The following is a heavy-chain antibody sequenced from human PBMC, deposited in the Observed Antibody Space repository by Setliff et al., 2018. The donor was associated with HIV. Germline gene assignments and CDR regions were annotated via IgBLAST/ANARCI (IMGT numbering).Heavy chain of an antibody. CDR3: AIEPLPGDFGDF. D-gene: IGHD7-27*01. Sequence: ASVKVSCKASGYTFTSYDVNWVRQAPGQGLEWMGWINVGSGNTKYSQKFQGRVTITRDTSASTAYMELSSLRSEDTAVYYCAIEPLPGDFGDFWGQGTPVTVSS. V-gene: IGHV1-3*01. CDR1: GYTFTSYD. J-gene: IGHJ4*02. CDR2: INVGSGNT.